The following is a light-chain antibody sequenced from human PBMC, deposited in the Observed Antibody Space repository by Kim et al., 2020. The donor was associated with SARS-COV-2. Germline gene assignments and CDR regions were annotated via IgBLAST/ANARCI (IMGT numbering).Light chain of an antibody. CDR1: TNNAGDEG. J-gene: IGLJ2*01. Sequence: KTATVTCTGNTNNAGDEGTAWLQQHQGHPPKLLSYRNNDRPSGISERFSASRSGNTASLTITGLQPEDEADYYCSAWDRSLTAWVFGGGTQLTVL. V-gene: IGLV10-54*04. CDR3: SAWDRSLTAWV. CDR2: RNN.